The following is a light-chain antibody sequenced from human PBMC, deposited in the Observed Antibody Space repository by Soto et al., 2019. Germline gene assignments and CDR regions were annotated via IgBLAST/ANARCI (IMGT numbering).Light chain of an antibody. V-gene: IGKV1-33*01. CDR3: QQYHHVPYT. CDR2: DVS. CDR1: QDINNF. Sequence: DIQMTQSPSSLPASVGDRVTITCQASQDINNFLNWYQQKPGKAPKLLIYDVSNLEAGVPSRFNGSATGAHFTLTITSLQPEDFATYYCQQYHHVPYTFGQGTKVEIK. J-gene: IGKJ2*01.